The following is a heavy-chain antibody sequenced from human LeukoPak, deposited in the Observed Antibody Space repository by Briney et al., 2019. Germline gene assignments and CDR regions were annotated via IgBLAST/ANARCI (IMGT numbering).Heavy chain of an antibody. D-gene: IGHD3-22*01. CDR2: INPNSGGT. CDR1: GYTFTGYY. Sequence: ASVKVSCKASGYTFTGYYMHWVRQAPGQGLEWMGWINPNSGGTIYAQKFQGRVTMTRDTSISTVYMELSRLRSDDTAVYYCAKSNGYGLIDIWGQGTMVTVSS. V-gene: IGHV1-2*02. J-gene: IGHJ3*02. CDR3: AKSNGYGLIDI.